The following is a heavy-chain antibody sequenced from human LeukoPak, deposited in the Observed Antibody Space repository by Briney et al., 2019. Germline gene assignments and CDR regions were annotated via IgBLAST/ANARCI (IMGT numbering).Heavy chain of an antibody. D-gene: IGHD2-21*01. CDR3: AKAPVTSCRGAYCYPFDS. Sequence: GGSLRLSCSASGFTFSDYGMHWVRQAPGKGLEWVAFIRYDGSIRYYADSVKGRFTFSRDNSKNTLYLRMDSLRAEDAAVYFCAKAPVTSCRGAYCYPFDSWGQGTLVTVSS. V-gene: IGHV3-30*02. J-gene: IGHJ4*02. CDR2: IRYDGSIR. CDR1: GFTFSDYG.